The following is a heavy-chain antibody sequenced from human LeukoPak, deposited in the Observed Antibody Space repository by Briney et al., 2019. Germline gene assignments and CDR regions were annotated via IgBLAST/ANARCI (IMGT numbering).Heavy chain of an antibody. V-gene: IGHV3-30*03. CDR3: AGAWFYFDY. J-gene: IGHJ4*02. CDR1: GSSFSSYG. Sequence: GGSLRLSCAASGSSFSSYGMHWVRQAPGKGLEWVAVISYDETNKYYADSVKGRFTIARDNSKNTLYLQMNSLRAEDTAVYYCAGAWFYFDYWGQGTLVTVSS. D-gene: IGHD6-19*01. CDR2: ISYDETNK.